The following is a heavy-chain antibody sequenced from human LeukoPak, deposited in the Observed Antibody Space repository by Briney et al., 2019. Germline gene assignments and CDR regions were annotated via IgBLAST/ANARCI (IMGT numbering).Heavy chain of an antibody. Sequence: GGSLRLSCAASGFTFRLYAMNWVRQAPGRGLEWVSLISTSGTTHYAESVKGRLTISRGNSKNTLYLQINDLRDGDTAIYYCAKDLDSSGYYEGNWFDPWGQGTLVIVSS. CDR3: AKDLDSSGYYEGNWFDP. V-gene: IGHV3-23*01. CDR2: ISTSGTT. D-gene: IGHD3-22*01. J-gene: IGHJ5*02. CDR1: GFTFRLYA.